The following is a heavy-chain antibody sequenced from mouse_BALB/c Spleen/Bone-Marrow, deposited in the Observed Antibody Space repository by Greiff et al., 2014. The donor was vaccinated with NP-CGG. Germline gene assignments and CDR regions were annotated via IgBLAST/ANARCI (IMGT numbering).Heavy chain of an antibody. CDR1: GYTFTDYN. J-gene: IGHJ3*01. CDR2: IYPYSGGT. V-gene: IGHV1S29*02. Sequence: EVQLQQSGPELVRPGASVKISGKASGYTFTDYNIYWVKQSHGKSLEWIGYIYPYSGGTGYNQKFKSKATLTVDNSSTTAYMELRSLTSEDSAVYYCARGNWDFAYWGQGTLVTVST. D-gene: IGHD4-1*01. CDR3: ARGNWDFAY.